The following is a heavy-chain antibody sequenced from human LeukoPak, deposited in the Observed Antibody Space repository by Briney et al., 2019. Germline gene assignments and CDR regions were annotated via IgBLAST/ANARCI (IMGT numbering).Heavy chain of an antibody. J-gene: IGHJ5*02. Sequence: ASVKVSCKASGGTFSSYGISWVRQAPGQGLEWMGWISAYNGNTNYAQKLQGRVTMTTDTSTSTAYMELRSLRSDDTAVYYCARAQVVPAPGDPWGQGTLVTVSS. CDR1: GGTFSSYG. D-gene: IGHD2-2*01. CDR2: ISAYNGNT. CDR3: ARAQVVPAPGDP. V-gene: IGHV1-18*01.